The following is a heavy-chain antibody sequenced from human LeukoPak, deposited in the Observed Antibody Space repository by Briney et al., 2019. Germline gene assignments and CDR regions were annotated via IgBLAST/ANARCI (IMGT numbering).Heavy chain of an antibody. Sequence: SETPSLTCTVSGGSISSYYWSWIRQPPGKGLEWIGYIYYSGSANYNPSLKSRVTISVDTSKDQFSLKLSSATAADTAVYYCARDYYDSGLDYWGQGTLVTVSS. CDR2: IYYSGSA. V-gene: IGHV4-59*01. CDR1: GGSISSYY. J-gene: IGHJ4*02. CDR3: ARDYYDSGLDY. D-gene: IGHD3-22*01.